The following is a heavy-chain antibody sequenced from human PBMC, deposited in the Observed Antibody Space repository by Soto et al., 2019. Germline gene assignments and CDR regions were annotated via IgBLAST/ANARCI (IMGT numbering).Heavy chain of an antibody. J-gene: IGHJ6*03. V-gene: IGHV3-13*05. CDR2: IGAARDP. D-gene: IGHD4-17*01. CDR1: AFTFSDYD. Sequence: SVRTRRLSCTPSAFTFSDYDMHCVRQSAGKGLEWVSTIGAARDPYYTGSVKGRFTISRENARNSMFLQMNSVTVGDTAVYYCARAYTGPVPCRANYYYSLDSWDPETKVTGSS. CDR3: ARAYTGPVPCRANYYYSLDS.